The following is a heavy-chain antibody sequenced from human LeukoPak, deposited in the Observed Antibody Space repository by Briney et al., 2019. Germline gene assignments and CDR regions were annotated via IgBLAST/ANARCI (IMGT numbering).Heavy chain of an antibody. CDR2: ISGDGGST. D-gene: IGHD2-2*01. CDR3: AKDKSTTFDY. CDR1: GFTFDDYA. J-gene: IGHJ4*02. V-gene: IGHV3-43*02. Sequence: GESLKISCAASGFTFDDYAMHWVRQAPGKGLEWVSLISGDGGSTYYADSVKGRFTISRDNSKNSLYLQMNSLRTEDTALYYCAKDKSTTFDYWGQGTLVTVSS.